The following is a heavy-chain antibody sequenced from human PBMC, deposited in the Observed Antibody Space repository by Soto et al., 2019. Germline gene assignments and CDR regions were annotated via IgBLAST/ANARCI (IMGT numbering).Heavy chain of an antibody. CDR2: ISYVGNDK. Sequence: GGSLRLSCAASGFTFSNFGMHWVRQAPGKGLAWVAGISYVGNDKYYADSVRGRFTISRDNSKNTLYLQMNSLRAEDTAVYYCAKNPGYYYDSTGYHFDYWGQGTLVTVSS. D-gene: IGHD3-22*01. CDR3: AKNPGYYYDSTGYHFDY. V-gene: IGHV3-30*18. CDR1: GFTFSNFG. J-gene: IGHJ4*02.